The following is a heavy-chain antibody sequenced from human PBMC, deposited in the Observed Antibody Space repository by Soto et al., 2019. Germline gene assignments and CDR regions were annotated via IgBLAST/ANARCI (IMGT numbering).Heavy chain of an antibody. CDR2: IYYSGST. Sequence: SETLSLTCTVSGGSISSYYWSWIRQPPGKGLEWIGYIYYSGSTNYNPSLKSRVTISVDTSKNQFSLKLSSVTAADTAVYYCATTSITMVRGVTYVGNYYYYYGMDVWGQGTTVTVSS. CDR3: ATTSITMVRGVTYVGNYYYYYGMDV. V-gene: IGHV4-59*01. CDR1: GGSISSYY. D-gene: IGHD3-10*01. J-gene: IGHJ6*02.